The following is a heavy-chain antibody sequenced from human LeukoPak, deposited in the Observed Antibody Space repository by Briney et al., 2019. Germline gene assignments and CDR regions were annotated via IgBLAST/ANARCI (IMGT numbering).Heavy chain of an antibody. D-gene: IGHD2-15*01. CDR2: IIPIFGTA. V-gene: IGHV1-69*13. J-gene: IGHJ6*02. CDR3: ARDGRYCSGGSCSYYYYGMDV. Sequence: SVKVSCKASGGTFSSYAISWVRQAPGQGLEWMGGIIPIFGTANYAQKFQGRVTITADESTSTVYMELSSLRSEDTAVYYCARDGRYCSGGSCSYYYYGMDVWGQGTTVTVSS. CDR1: GGTFSSYA.